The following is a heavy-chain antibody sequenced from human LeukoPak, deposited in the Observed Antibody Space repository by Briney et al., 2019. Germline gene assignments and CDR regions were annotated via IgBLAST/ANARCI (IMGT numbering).Heavy chain of an antibody. CDR1: GFTFSSYS. CDR3: ARDAEYQYYDFWSGYYTGGYRYYFDY. Sequence: PGGSLRLSCAASGFTFSSYSMNWVRQAPGKGLEWVSSISSSSSYIYYADSVKGRFTISRDNAKNSLYLQMNSLRAEDTAVYYCARDAEYQYYDFWSGYYTGGYRYYFDYWGQGTPVTVSS. V-gene: IGHV3-21*01. CDR2: ISSSSSYI. D-gene: IGHD3-3*01. J-gene: IGHJ4*02.